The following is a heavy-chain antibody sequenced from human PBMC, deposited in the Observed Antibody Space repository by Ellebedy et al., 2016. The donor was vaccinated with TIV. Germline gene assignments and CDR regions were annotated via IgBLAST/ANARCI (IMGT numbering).Heavy chain of an antibody. V-gene: IGHV1-24*01. CDR3: ATDLRYCTNGVCFKRYDAFDI. Sequence: ASVKVSCKVSGYTLTELSMHWVRQAPGKGLEWMGGFDPEDGETIYAQKFQGRVTMTEDTSTDTAYMELSSLSSEDTAVYYCATDLRYCTNGVCFKRYDAFDIWGQGTMVTVSS. J-gene: IGHJ3*02. CDR1: GYTLTELS. D-gene: IGHD2-8*01. CDR2: FDPEDGET.